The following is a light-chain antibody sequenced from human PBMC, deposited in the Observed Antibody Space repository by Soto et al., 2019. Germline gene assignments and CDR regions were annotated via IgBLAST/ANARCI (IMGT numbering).Light chain of an antibody. CDR1: QSISSY. CDR3: QQSDSFPRT. V-gene: IGKV1-39*01. Sequence: DIQMTQSPSSLSASVGDRVTITCRASQSISSYLNWYQHKPGKAPKLLIYAASSLQTGVPSRFNGSRSWTDFALTISSLQRDDFATYYCQQSDSFPRTFGQGTKVEMK. J-gene: IGKJ1*01. CDR2: AAS.